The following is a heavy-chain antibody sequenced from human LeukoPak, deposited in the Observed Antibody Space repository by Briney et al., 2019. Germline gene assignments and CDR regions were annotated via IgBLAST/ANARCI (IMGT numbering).Heavy chain of an antibody. Sequence: ASVKVSCKASGYTFTSYYMHWVRQAPGQGLEWMGIINPSGGSTSYAQKFQGRVTMTRDTSTSTVYMELSSLRSEDTAVYYCARSGYYYDSSGYYYDGGDAFDIWGQGTLVTVSS. CDR1: GYTFTSYY. CDR2: INPSGGST. D-gene: IGHD3-22*01. CDR3: ARSGYYYDSSGYYYDGGDAFDI. V-gene: IGHV1-46*01. J-gene: IGHJ4*02.